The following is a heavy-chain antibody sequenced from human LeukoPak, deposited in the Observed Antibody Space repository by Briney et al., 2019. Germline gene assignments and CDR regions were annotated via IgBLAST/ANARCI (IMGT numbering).Heavy chain of an antibody. CDR1: GFTFSSYA. Sequence: GGSLRLSCAASGFTFSSYAMSWVRQAPGKGLEWVSFDSVKGRFTISRDNSKNTLYLQMNSLRAEDTAVYYCAKGGYSIAAYYYYYYMDVWGKGTTVTVSS. V-gene: IGHV3-23*01. D-gene: IGHD6-25*01. CDR3: AKGGYSIAAYYYYYYMDV. J-gene: IGHJ6*03.